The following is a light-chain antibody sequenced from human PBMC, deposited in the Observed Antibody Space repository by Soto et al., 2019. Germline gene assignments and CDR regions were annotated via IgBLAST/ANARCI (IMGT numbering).Light chain of an antibody. CDR3: QQYNSYSWP. CDR2: KAS. V-gene: IGKV1-5*03. J-gene: IGKJ1*01. CDR1: QSISSW. Sequence: DIQMTQSPSTLSASVGDRVTITCRASQSISSWLAWYQQKPGKAPKLLIYKASTLETGVPSRFSGSGSGTEFTLTITSLQPDDFATYYCQQYNSYSWPFGQGANVDIK.